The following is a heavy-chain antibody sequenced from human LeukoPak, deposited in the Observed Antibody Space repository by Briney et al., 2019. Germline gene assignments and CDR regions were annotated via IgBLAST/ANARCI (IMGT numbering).Heavy chain of an antibody. CDR2: IYYSGST. V-gene: IGHV4-59*01. CDR1: GGSISSYY. Sequence: KPSETLSLTCTVSGGSISSYYWSWIRQPPGKGLEWIGYIYYSGSTNYNPSLKNRGTISVDPSKDQFSLKLSCVTAADTAVYYCARDTIFGANAFDIWGQGTMVTVSS. D-gene: IGHD3-3*01. CDR3: ARDTIFGANAFDI. J-gene: IGHJ3*02.